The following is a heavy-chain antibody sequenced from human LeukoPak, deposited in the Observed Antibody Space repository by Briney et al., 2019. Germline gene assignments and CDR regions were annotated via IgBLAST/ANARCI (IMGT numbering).Heavy chain of an antibody. D-gene: IGHD2-2*03. J-gene: IGHJ5*02. CDR1: GFTFSSYA. V-gene: IGHV3-30*04. Sequence: GGSLRLSCAASGFTFSSYAMHWVRQAPGKGPEWVAVTAYDGSNEFHAVSVKGRFTISRDNSKNMLYLQMNSLTPEDTAVYYCAKDGYCGSATCYGWFDPWGQGTLVTVSS. CDR3: AKDGYCGSATCYGWFDP. CDR2: TAYDGSNE.